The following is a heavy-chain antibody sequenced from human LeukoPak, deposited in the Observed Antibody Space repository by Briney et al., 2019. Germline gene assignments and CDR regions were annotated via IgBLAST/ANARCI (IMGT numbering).Heavy chain of an antibody. D-gene: IGHD2-2*01. V-gene: IGHV4-34*01. CDR3: ARGRLVSYYGMDV. J-gene: IGHJ6*02. CDR2: INHSGST. Sequence: SETLSLTCAVYGGSFSGYYWSWIRQPPGKGLEWIGEINHSGSTNYNPSLKSRVTISVDTSKNQFSLKLSSVTAADTAVYYCARGRLVSYYGMDVWGQGTTVTVSS. CDR1: GGSFSGYY.